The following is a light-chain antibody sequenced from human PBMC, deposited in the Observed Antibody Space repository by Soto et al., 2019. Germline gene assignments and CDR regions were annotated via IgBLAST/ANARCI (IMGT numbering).Light chain of an antibody. J-gene: IGLJ3*02. CDR1: SSDVGGYHY. Sequence: QSVLTQPPSASGSPGQAVAISCTGTSSDVGGYHYVSWYQQHPGKAPKLVIYEVTKRPSGVPDRFSGSKSGNTASLTVSGLQADDEADYYCCSYGGSNNWVFGGGTKLTVL. V-gene: IGLV2-8*01. CDR3: CSYGGSNNWV. CDR2: EVT.